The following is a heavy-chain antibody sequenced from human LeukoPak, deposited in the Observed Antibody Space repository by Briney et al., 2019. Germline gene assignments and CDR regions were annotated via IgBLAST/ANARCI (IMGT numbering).Heavy chain of an antibody. V-gene: IGHV4-34*01. J-gene: IGHJ4*02. CDR2: INHSGST. Sequence: PSETLSLTCAVYGGSFSGYYWSWIRQPPGKGLEWIGEINHSGSTNYNPSLKRRVTISVDTSKNQFSLKLSSVTAADTAVYYCAIAYWGVVTTWGQGTLVTVSS. CDR3: AIAYWGVVTT. CDR1: GGSFSGYY. D-gene: IGHD3-3*01.